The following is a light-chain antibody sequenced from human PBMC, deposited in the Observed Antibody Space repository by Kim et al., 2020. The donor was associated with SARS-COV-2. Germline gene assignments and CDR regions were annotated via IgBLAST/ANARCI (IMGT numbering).Light chain of an antibody. CDR3: QQRSNWPIT. J-gene: IGKJ5*01. V-gene: IGKV3-11*01. CDR2: DAS. CDR1: QSVSSY. Sequence: LSPGERATLSCRASQSVSSYLAWYQQKPGQAPRLLIYDASTRATGIPARFSGSGSGTDFTLTISSLEPEDFAVYYCQQRSNWPITFGQGTRLEIK.